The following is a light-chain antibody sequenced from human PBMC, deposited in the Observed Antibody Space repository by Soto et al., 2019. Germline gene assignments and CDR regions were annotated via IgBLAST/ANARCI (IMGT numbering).Light chain of an antibody. CDR2: LGS. Sequence: DIVMTQSPLSLPVTPGEPASISCRSSLSLLHSNGYNYLDWYLQKPGQSPQLLIYLGSNRASGVPDRFSGSGSGTYFTLKISRVEAEDVGVYYCMQALQTPTFGQGTRLKIK. J-gene: IGKJ5*01. CDR1: LSLLHSNGYNY. V-gene: IGKV2-28*01. CDR3: MQALQTPT.